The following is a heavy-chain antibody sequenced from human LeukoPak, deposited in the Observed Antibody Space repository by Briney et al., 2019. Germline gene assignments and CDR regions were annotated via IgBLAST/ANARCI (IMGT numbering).Heavy chain of an antibody. V-gene: IGHV1-69*04. Sequence: SVKVSCKASGGTFSSYAISWVRQAPGQGLEWMGRIIPILGIANYAQKFQGRVTITADKSTSTAYTELSSLRSEDTAVYYCAREGNRGMDVWGQGTTVTVSS. J-gene: IGHJ6*02. CDR1: GGTFSSYA. CDR3: AREGNRGMDV. CDR2: IIPILGIA. D-gene: IGHD2/OR15-2a*01.